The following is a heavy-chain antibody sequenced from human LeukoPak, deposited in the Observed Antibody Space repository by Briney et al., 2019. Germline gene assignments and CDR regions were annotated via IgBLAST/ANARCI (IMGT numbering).Heavy chain of an antibody. D-gene: IGHD6-13*01. V-gene: IGHV4-59*01. J-gene: IGHJ4*02. CDR1: GGSISSYY. Sequence: SETLSLTCTVSGGSISSYYWSWIRQPPGKGLEWIGYIYYSGSTNYNPSLKSRVTISVDTSKNQFSLKLSSVTAADTAVYYCATDGGIAARGYFDYWGQGTLVTVSS. CDR3: ATDGGIAARGYFDY. CDR2: IYYSGST.